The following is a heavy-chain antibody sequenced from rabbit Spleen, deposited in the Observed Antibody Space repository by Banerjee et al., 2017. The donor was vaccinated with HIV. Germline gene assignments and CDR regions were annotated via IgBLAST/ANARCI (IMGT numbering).Heavy chain of an antibody. J-gene: IGHJ3*01. CDR3: TRGGDYGTRLGL. CDR1: GFDLSSSYD. Sequence: QSLEESGGDLVKPGASLTLTCTASGFDLSSSYDMCWVRQAPGKGLEWIGFIGIGSGRTWYATWAKGRFTISKTSSTTVTLQMTSLTAADTATYFCTRGGDYGTRLGLWGQGTLVTVS. V-gene: IGHV1S40*01. CDR2: IGIGSGRT. D-gene: IGHD2-1*01.